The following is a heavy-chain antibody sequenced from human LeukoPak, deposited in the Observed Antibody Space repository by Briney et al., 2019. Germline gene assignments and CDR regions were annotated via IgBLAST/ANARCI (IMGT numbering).Heavy chain of an antibody. J-gene: IGHJ3*01. Sequence: SETLSLTCTVSGGSISSYYWSWIRQPPGKGLEWIGYIYYSGSTYYNPSLKSRVTISVDTSKNQFSLKLSSVTAADTAVYYCARLLRPYSYDSSGYFTTSFDFWGQGTMVTVSS. CDR1: GGSISSYY. V-gene: IGHV4-59*08. D-gene: IGHD3-22*01. CDR2: IYYSGST. CDR3: ARLLRPYSYDSSGYFTTSFDF.